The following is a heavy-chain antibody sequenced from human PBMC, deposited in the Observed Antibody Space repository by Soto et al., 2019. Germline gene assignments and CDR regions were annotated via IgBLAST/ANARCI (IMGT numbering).Heavy chain of an antibody. CDR1: GFTFSSYA. V-gene: IGHV3-23*01. J-gene: IGHJ4*02. Sequence: EVQLLESGGGLVQPGGSLRLSCAASGFTFSSYAMSWVRQAPGKGLEWVSAISGSGGSTYYADSVKGRFTISRDNSKNTLYMQLISLRADDTAVYYCAKLTGSGSRLKSFDYWGQGTLVTVSS. CDR3: AKLTGSGSRLKSFDY. CDR2: ISGSGGST. D-gene: IGHD3-10*01.